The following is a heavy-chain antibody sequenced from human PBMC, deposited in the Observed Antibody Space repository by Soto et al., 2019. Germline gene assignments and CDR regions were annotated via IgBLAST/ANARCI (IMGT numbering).Heavy chain of an antibody. CDR2: IYYSGST. CDR1: GGSISSGGYY. J-gene: IGHJ6*02. CDR3: ARDQINDGGKYYYYYYGMDV. D-gene: IGHD2-15*01. Sequence: SETLSLTCTVSGGSISSGGYYWSWIRQHPGKGLEWIGYIYYSGSTYYNPSLKSRVTISVDTSKNQFSLKLSSVTAADTAVYYCARDQINDGGKYYYYYYGMDVWGQGTKVTVSS. V-gene: IGHV4-31*03.